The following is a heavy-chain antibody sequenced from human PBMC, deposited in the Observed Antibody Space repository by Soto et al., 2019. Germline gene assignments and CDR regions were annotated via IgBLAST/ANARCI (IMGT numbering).Heavy chain of an antibody. V-gene: IGHV1-69*06. CDR2: IIPIFGTA. Sequence: SVKVSCKASGATFSSYAISWVRQAPGQGLEWMGGIIPIFGTANYAQKFQGRVTITADKSTSTAYMELSSLRSEDTAVYYCARGIAAAAPYPVNWFDPWGQGTLVTVSS. D-gene: IGHD6-13*01. CDR1: GATFSSYA. J-gene: IGHJ5*02. CDR3: ARGIAAAAPYPVNWFDP.